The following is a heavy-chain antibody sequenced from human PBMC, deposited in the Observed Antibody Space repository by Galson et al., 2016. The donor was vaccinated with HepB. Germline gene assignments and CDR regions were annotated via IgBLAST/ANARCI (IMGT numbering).Heavy chain of an antibody. CDR1: GFTLSERY. Sequence: SLRLSCAASGFTLSERYMDWVRRAPGKGLEWVARTKNRANGYTKEYAASVRDRFTISRDDSKNSLYLQVNSLKTEDTAVYYCARAPGCSGGSCYAFDYWGQGTLVTVSS. D-gene: IGHD2-15*01. CDR3: ARAPGCSGGSCYAFDY. J-gene: IGHJ4*02. CDR2: TKNRANGYTK. V-gene: IGHV3-72*01.